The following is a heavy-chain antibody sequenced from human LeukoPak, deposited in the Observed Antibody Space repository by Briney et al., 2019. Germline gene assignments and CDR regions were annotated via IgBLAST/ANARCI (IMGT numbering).Heavy chain of an antibody. CDR3: ARDQDYGDQYYFDY. CDR1: GFTVSSNY. Sequence: PGGSLRLSCAASGFTVSSNYMSWVRQAPGKGLEWVSVIYSGGSTYYADSVKCRFTISRDNSKNTLYLQMNSLRAEDTAVYYCARDQDYGDQYYFDYWGQGTLVTVSS. CDR2: IYSGGST. V-gene: IGHV3-66*01. D-gene: IGHD4-17*01. J-gene: IGHJ4*02.